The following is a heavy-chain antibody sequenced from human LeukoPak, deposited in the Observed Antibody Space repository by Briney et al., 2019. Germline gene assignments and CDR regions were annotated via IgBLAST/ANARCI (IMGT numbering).Heavy chain of an antibody. Sequence: GGSLRLSCAASGFTFSSYSMNWVRQAPGRGLEWLSYISSSSSRSGSSAIYYADSVKGRFTISRDNAKNSLYLQMNSLRAEDTAVYYCARRPKTGKNFDYWGQGTLVTVSS. CDR1: GFTFSSYS. CDR3: ARRPKTGKNFDY. CDR2: ISSSSSRSGSSAI. D-gene: IGHD7-27*01. J-gene: IGHJ4*02. V-gene: IGHV3-48*01.